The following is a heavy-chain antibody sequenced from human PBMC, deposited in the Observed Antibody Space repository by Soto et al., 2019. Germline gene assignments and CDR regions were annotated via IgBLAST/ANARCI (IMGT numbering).Heavy chain of an antibody. CDR1: GFTFSSYA. Sequence: GGSLRLSCAASGFTFSSYAMHWVRQAPGKGLEWVANIKNDGSDKYYGASVKGRFTISRDNAKNSLYLQMDSLRAEDTAVYYCARRELVSCGGDCYSKYFQYWGQGTLVTVSS. CDR3: ARRELVSCGGDCYSKYFQY. J-gene: IGHJ1*01. CDR2: IKNDGSDK. V-gene: IGHV3-7*01. D-gene: IGHD2-21*02.